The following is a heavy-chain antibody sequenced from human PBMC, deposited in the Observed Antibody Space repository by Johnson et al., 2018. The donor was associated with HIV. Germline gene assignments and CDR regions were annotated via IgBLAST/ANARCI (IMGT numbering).Heavy chain of an antibody. Sequence: VPLVASGGGALQPGKSLRLSCAASRFTFDDYAMHWVRQAPGKGLEWVSGISWNSGSIGYADSVKGRFSISRDNAKNSLYLQMNSLRAEDTALYYCAKDSRPQTFDIWGQGTMVTVSS. CDR3: AKDSRPQTFDI. V-gene: IGHV3-9*01. J-gene: IGHJ3*02. CDR2: ISWNSGSI. CDR1: RFTFDDYA.